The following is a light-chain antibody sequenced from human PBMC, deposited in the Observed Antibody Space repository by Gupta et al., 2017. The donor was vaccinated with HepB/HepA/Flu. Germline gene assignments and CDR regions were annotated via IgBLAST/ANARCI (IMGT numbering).Light chain of an antibody. CDR1: QSLLHSNGYND. CDR2: LGS. J-gene: IGKJ4*01. V-gene: IGKV2-28*01. Sequence: DIVTTHSPLSLPVTPGQPASIACRSSQSLLHSNGYNDLDWYLQKPGQSPQLLIYLGSNRASGVPDRFSGSGSGTDFTLKISRVEAEDVGVYYCRQSLQTPFTFGGGTKVEIK. CDR3: RQSLQTPFT.